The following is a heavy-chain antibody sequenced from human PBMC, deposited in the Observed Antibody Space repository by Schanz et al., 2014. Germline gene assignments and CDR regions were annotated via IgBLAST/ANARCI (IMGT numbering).Heavy chain of an antibody. CDR1: GFSFSTYG. Sequence: EVRLVESGGGLVKPGGSLRLSCAASGFSFSTYGMTWVRQAPGKGLEWVSSISSSSMYIYQADSMRGRFTISRDNSKDTLYLQMSGLTPEDTAVYYCAKVAPAATYLDSWGLGTLVTVSS. CDR2: ISSSSMYI. CDR3: AKVAPAATYLDS. D-gene: IGHD2-2*01. J-gene: IGHJ4*02. V-gene: IGHV3-21*01.